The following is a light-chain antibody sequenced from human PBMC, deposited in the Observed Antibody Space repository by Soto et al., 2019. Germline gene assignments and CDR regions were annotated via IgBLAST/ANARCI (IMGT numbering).Light chain of an antibody. V-gene: IGKV1-39*01. J-gene: IGKJ2*01. Sequence: DIQMTQSPSSLSVSVGDRVTITCRASQSINRYLNWYQQKPGKAPKLLIYTSSNLQSGVPSRFSGSGFGTVFTLTISSLQPEDFATYYCQQIYITPYTFGQGTKLETK. CDR3: QQIYITPYT. CDR2: TSS. CDR1: QSINRY.